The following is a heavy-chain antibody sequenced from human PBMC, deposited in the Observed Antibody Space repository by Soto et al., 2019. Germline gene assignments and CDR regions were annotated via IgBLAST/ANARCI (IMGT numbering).Heavy chain of an antibody. CDR2: ISYNGRT. V-gene: IGHV4-61*01. D-gene: IGHD2-21*02. CDR3: ARDPCGSDCYSGIDY. J-gene: IGHJ4*02. Sequence: SETLSLTCNVSAGSITVDSYYLTWIRQPPGKGLEWLGYISYNGRTNYNPSLKSRVTISVDTSRKQFFLRLTSVTAADTAIYYCARDPCGSDCYSGIDYWGQGSRVTV. CDR1: AGSITVDSYY.